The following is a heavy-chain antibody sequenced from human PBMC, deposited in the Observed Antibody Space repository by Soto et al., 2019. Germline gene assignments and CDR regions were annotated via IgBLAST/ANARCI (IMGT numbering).Heavy chain of an antibody. CDR1: GFTVSSKY. CDR3: KRDDVHWSGGRCYWVPMYV. Sequence: EVQLVESGGGLVQPGGSLRLSCAASGFTVSSKYMSWVRQAPGKGLEWVSLIQSGGSTYYAGSVKGRFTISRDNSENTLFLQMNSLRVEDTAVYYCKRDDVHWSGGRCYWVPMYVWCKGTTVTVSA. CDR2: IQSGGST. J-gene: IGHJ6*04. D-gene: IGHD2-15*01. V-gene: IGHV3-66*01.